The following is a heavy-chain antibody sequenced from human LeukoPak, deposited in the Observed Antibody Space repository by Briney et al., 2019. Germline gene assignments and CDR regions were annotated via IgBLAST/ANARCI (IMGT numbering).Heavy chain of an antibody. CDR2: ISWDGGST. J-gene: IGHJ6*02. V-gene: IGHV3-43*01. D-gene: IGHD5-18*01. CDR1: GFTFDDYT. CDR3: AKDRSYSYGSYYYGMDV. Sequence: QTGGSLRLSCAASGFTFDDYTMHWVRQAPGKGLEWVSLISWDGGSTYYADSVKGRFTISRDNSKNSLYLQMNSLRTEDTALYYCAKDRSYSYGSYYYGMDVWGQGTTVTVSS.